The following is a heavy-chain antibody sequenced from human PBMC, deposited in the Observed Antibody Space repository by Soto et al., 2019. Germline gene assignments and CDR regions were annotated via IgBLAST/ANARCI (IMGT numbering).Heavy chain of an antibody. CDR2: IYHTGTT. CDR3: AATVFGEYSHYALDV. V-gene: IGHV4-30-2*01. CDR1: GDSITSVGYS. D-gene: IGHD3-3*01. J-gene: IGHJ6*02. Sequence: QLQLQESGSGLVKPSQTLSLTCAVSGDSITSVGYSWSWIRQPPGKALEWIGYIYHTGTTYYTAALKSRVTISLDRSKNRISLSLNSVTAADTAVYYCAATVFGEYSHYALDVLGQGTTVTVSS.